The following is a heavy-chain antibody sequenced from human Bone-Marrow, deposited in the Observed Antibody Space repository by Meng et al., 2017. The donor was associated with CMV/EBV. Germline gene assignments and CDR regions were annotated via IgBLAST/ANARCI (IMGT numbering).Heavy chain of an antibody. CDR2: IYYSGST. CDR1: GGSFSGYY. V-gene: IGHV4-59*01. CDR3: ARALCSSCPLVDY. J-gene: IGHJ4*02. D-gene: IGHD6-13*01. Sequence: SETLSLTCAVYGGSFSGYYWSWIRQPPGKGLEWIGYIYYSGSTNYNPSLKSRVTISVDTSKNQFSLKLSSVTAADTAVYYCARALCSSCPLVDYWGQGPLVTGSS.